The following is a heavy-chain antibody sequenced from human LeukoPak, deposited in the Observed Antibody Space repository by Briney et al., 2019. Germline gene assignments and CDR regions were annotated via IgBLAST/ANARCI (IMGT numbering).Heavy chain of an antibody. D-gene: IGHD5-18*01. CDR1: GFTFTSYN. V-gene: IGHV3-30*18. CDR3: AKDAAMGDLHDY. CDR2: ISYDGNIK. J-gene: IGHJ4*02. Sequence: GGSLRLSCAASGFTFTSYNFHWVRQAPGKGLQWLGFISYDGNIKYEDSVKGRFTISRDNSKNTLYLQMNSLRAEDTAVYYCAKDAAMGDLHDYWGQGTLVTVSS.